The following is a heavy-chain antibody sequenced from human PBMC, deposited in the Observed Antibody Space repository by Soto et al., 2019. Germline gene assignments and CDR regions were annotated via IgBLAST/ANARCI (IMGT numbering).Heavy chain of an antibody. CDR3: AREDAARIERWFDA. CDR2: IYSSGST. CDR1: GGSIISASYS. D-gene: IGHD6-6*01. Sequence: QVQLQESGPRLVKPSQTLSLSCAVSGGSIISASYSWNWIRQSPGRGLEWIGHIYSSGSTYYNPSLNRRVSISVATSNNQFSLKLTSVTAADTAVYFCAREDAARIERWFDAWGQGILVTVSS. J-gene: IGHJ5*02. V-gene: IGHV4-31*11.